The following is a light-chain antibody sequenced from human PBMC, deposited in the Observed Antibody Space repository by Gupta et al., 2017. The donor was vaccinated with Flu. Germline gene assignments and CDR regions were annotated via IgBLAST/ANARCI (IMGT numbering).Light chain of an antibody. Sequence: DIQMTQSPSSLSASVGDRVTITCQASQDISNYLNWYHQEAGKAPRVLISDASNLETGVPSRFSGSGSGTHVTLTITSLQPEDFGTYYCQQFDSVPDTFGQGTKVEIK. V-gene: IGKV1-33*01. CDR3: QQFDSVPDT. CDR1: QDISNY. J-gene: IGKJ1*01. CDR2: DAS.